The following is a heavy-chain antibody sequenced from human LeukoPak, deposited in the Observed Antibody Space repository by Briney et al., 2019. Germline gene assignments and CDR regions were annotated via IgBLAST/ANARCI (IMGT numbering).Heavy chain of an antibody. CDR1: GFTFSSYG. J-gene: IGHJ4*02. D-gene: IGHD1-14*01. V-gene: IGHV3-30*02. Sequence: GGSLRLSCAASGFTFSSYGMHWVRQAPGKGLEWVTFIRFDGSYEDYADSVKGRFTISRDNSKNTLYLQMNSLRAEDTALYYCAKPAKTDYADYWGQGTLVTVSS. CDR3: AKPAKTDYADY. CDR2: IRFDGSYE.